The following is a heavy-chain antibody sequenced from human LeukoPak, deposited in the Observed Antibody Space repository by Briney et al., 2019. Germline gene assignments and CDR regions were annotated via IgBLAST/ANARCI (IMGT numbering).Heavy chain of an antibody. D-gene: IGHD6-19*01. J-gene: IGHJ4*02. CDR2: ISYDGSNK. V-gene: IGHV3-30-3*01. CDR1: GFTFSSYA. CDR3: AMGRAQWLETIDY. Sequence: GGSLRLSCAASGFTFSSYAMHWVRQAPGKGLEWVAVISYDGSNKYYADSVKGRFTISRDNSKNTLYLQMNSLRPEDTAVYYCAMGRAQWLETIDYWGQGTLVTVSS.